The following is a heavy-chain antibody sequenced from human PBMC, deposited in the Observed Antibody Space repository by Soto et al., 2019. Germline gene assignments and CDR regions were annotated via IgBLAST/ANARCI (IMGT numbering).Heavy chain of an antibody. CDR2: LYWYDDK. V-gene: IGHV2-5*01. D-gene: IGHD2-8*01. CDR3: AQRLRDYGVGRERANYFAP. J-gene: IGHJ5*02. CDR1: GFSISTTGVG. Sequence: QITLKESGPTLVRPTQTLTLTCTFSGFSISTTGVGVGWIRQPPGKALEWLALLYWYDDKRYSPSLKSRLTNTNDTSKNEVSQTMTNMDPVDTATYYCAQRLRDYGVGRERANYFAPWGHGTLVTVSS.